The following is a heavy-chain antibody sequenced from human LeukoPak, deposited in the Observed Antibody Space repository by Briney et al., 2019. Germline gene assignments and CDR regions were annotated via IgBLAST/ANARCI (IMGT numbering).Heavy chain of an antibody. CDR2: ISIDGNNK. Sequence: GGSLRLSCAASGFTFSDYVMHWVRQAPGKGLEWVAVISIDGNNKYYGDSVKGRFTISRDNSKNTLYLQINSLRPEDTAVYYCAKPRDIDSWAFDVWGQGTMVTVS. CDR1: GFTFSDYV. CDR3: AKPRDIDSWAFDV. J-gene: IGHJ3*01. D-gene: IGHD2-15*01. V-gene: IGHV3-30*18.